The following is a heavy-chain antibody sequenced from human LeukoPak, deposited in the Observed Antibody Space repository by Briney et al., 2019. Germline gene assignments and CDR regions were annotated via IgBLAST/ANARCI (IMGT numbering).Heavy chain of an antibody. V-gene: IGHV2-5*01. CDR1: GFSLSTSRVG. D-gene: IGHD3-3*01. Sequence: ESGPTLVKPTQTLTLTCTFSGFSLSTSRVGAGWIRQPPGKALEWLALIYWNDDKRYSPSLKSRLTITKDTSKNQVVLTMTNMDPVDTATYYCAQTYYDFSSGYDAFDIWGQGTMVTVSS. J-gene: IGHJ3*02. CDR2: IYWNDDK. CDR3: AQTYYDFSSGYDAFDI.